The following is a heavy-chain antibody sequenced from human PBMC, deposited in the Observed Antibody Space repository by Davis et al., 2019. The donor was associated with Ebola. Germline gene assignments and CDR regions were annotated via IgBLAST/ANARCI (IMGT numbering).Heavy chain of an antibody. CDR3: AKDVNWYFDY. CDR1: GFTFSFYA. Sequence: GESLKISCAASGFTFSFYAMSWVRQAPGKGLEWVSAISESGGRTYYPDSVKGRFTISRDNSKNTLYLQMNSLRAEDTAVYYCAKDVNWYFDYWGQGTLVTVSS. J-gene: IGHJ4*02. V-gene: IGHV3-23*01. CDR2: ISESGGRT. D-gene: IGHD1-20*01.